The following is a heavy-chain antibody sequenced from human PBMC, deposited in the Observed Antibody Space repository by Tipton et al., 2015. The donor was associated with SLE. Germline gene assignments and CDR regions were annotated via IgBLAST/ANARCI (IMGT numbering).Heavy chain of an antibody. V-gene: IGHV4-4*09. CDR2: IYTSGST. CDR1: GGSFSGYY. Sequence: TLSFTCAVYGGSFSGYYWSWIRQPPGKGLEWIGYIYTSGSTNYNPSLKSRVTISVDTSKNQFSLKLSSVTAADTAVYYCARAPLGSYYDYWGQGTLVTVSS. CDR3: ARAPLGSYYDY. J-gene: IGHJ4*02. D-gene: IGHD1-26*01.